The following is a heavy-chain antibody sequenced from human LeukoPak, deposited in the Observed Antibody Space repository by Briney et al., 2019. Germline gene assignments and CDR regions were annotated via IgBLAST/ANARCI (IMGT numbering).Heavy chain of an antibody. Sequence: ASVKVSCKASGYTFTGYYLHWVRQAPGQGLEWMGRINPDSGDTNYLQKFQGRVTMTRDTSISTAYMELSRLRSDDTAVYYCTRDLLGGSGTFDPWGQGTLVTVSS. D-gene: IGHD3-10*01. V-gene: IGHV1-2*06. CDR2: INPDSGDT. CDR3: TRDLLGGSGTFDP. CDR1: GYTFTGYY. J-gene: IGHJ5*02.